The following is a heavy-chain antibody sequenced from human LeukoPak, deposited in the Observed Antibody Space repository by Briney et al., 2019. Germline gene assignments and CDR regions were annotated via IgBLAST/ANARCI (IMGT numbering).Heavy chain of an antibody. CDR3: ARVGGNTTDYYYYYGMDV. CDR1: GGSISSYY. V-gene: IGHV4-4*07. CDR2: IYTSGST. Sequence: PSETLSLTCTVSGGSISSYYWSWIRQPAGKGLERIGRIYTSGSTNYNPSLKSRVTMSVDTSKNQFSLKLSSVTAADTAVYYCARVGGNTTDYYYYYGMDVWGQGTTVTVSS. D-gene: IGHD4-23*01. J-gene: IGHJ6*02.